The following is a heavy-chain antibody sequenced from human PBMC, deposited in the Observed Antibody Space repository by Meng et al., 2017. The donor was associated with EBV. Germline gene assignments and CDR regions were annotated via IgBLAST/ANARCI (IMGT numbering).Heavy chain of an antibody. D-gene: IGHD4-17*01. CDR3: VRGYDYGDYVDY. Sequence: QLQRQHAGPGLVKPSETLSLICTVSGGSISTPNYYWGWIRQPPGKGLEWIGTFYSVATTFYNPSLKSRLTISVDTSKNQFSLRLSSVTAADTAIYYCVRGYDYGDYVDYWGQGTLVTVSS. J-gene: IGHJ4*02. CDR1: GGSISTPNYY. CDR2: FYSVATT. V-gene: IGHV4-39*07.